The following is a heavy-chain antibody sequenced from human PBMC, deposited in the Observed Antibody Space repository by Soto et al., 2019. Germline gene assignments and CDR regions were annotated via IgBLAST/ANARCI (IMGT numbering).Heavy chain of an antibody. J-gene: IGHJ4*02. CDR1: GFTFSSYS. CDR2: ISSSGSTI. CDR3: AREQYYDSSGYYYSPHFDY. Sequence: PGGSLRLSCAASGFTFSSYSMNWVRQATGKGLEWVSYISSSGSTIYYADSVKGRFTISRDNAKNSLYLQMNSLRDEDTAVYYCAREQYYDSSGYYYSPHFDYWGQGTLVTVSS. D-gene: IGHD3-22*01. V-gene: IGHV3-48*02.